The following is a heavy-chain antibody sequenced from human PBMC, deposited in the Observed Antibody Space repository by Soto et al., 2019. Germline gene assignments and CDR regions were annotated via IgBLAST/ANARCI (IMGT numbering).Heavy chain of an antibody. CDR3: AKGPHTNVGWPYYFES. D-gene: IGHD6-19*01. Sequence: GGSLRLSCVASGFSLANYPMNRVRQTPGKGLEWISYSSPRGDTIYYADSVEGRFTISRDNARNSLSLHMSSLRDEDSALYYCAKGPHTNVGWPYYFESWGQGVPVTVSS. J-gene: IGHJ4*02. CDR1: GFSLANYP. V-gene: IGHV3-48*02. CDR2: SSPRGDTI.